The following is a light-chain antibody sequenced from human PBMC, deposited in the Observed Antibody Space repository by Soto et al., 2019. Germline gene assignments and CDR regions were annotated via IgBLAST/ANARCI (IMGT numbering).Light chain of an antibody. Sequence: DIQMTQSPSSLSASVGDRVTITCRASQSIDNYLNGYQQKPGKAPKLLIYTASSLQSGVPSRFSGSGSGTDFTLTISSLQPEDFATYDRQRSYSMTTFGGGPKVEIK. J-gene: IGKJ4*01. V-gene: IGKV1-39*01. CDR3: QRSYSMTT. CDR2: TAS. CDR1: QSIDNY.